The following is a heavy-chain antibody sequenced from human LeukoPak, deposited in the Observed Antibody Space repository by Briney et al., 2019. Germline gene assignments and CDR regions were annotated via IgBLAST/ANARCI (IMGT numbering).Heavy chain of an antibody. CDR1: GGSFSGYY. CDR2: INHSGST. CDR3: ARGFDYYDSSGYYRTGWFDP. V-gene: IGHV4-34*01. J-gene: IGHJ5*02. D-gene: IGHD3-22*01. Sequence: SETLSLTCAVYGGSFSGYYWSWIRQPPGKGLEWIGEINHSGSTNYNPPLKSRVTISVDTSKNQFSLKLSSVTAADTAVYYCARGFDYYDSSGYYRTGWFDPWGQGTLVTVSS.